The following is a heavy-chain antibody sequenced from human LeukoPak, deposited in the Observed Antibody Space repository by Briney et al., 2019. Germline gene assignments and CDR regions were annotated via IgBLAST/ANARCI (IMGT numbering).Heavy chain of an antibody. CDR3: VRGPGDYYSTDY. Sequence: SETLSLTCSVSDGSISSHYWSWIRQPPGKGLEWIGYIYYSGRINYNPSFKSRVIISADTSKNQLSLKVTSVTAADTAVYYCVRGPGDYYSTDYWGQGTLVTVSS. CDR1: DGSISSHY. J-gene: IGHJ4*02. D-gene: IGHD2-21*01. CDR2: IYYSGRI. V-gene: IGHV4-59*11.